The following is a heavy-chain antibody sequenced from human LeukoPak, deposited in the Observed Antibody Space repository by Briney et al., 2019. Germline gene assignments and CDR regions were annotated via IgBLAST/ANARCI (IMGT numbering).Heavy chain of an antibody. CDR2: IYPGDSDT. CDR1: GYSFTSYW. CDR3: ARSAIIHGDYPNYFDY. Sequence: PGESLKISCKGSGYSFTSYWIGWVRQMPGKGLEWMGIIYPGDSDTRYSPSFQGQVTISADKSISTAYLQWSSLKASDTAMYYCARSAIIHGDYPNYFDYWGQGTLVTVSS. J-gene: IGHJ4*02. V-gene: IGHV5-51*01. D-gene: IGHD4-17*01.